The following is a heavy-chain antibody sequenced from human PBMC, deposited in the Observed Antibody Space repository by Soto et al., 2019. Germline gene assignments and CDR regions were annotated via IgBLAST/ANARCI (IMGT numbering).Heavy chain of an antibody. Sequence: SETLSLTCTVSGGSISSGDYYWSWIRQPPGKGLEWIGYIYYSGSTYYNPSLKSRVTISVDTSKNQFSLKLSSVTAADTAVYYCAREGITGTLDYWGQGTLVTVSS. V-gene: IGHV4-30-4*01. CDR3: AREGITGTLDY. D-gene: IGHD1-7*01. J-gene: IGHJ4*02. CDR2: IYYSGST. CDR1: GGSISSGDYY.